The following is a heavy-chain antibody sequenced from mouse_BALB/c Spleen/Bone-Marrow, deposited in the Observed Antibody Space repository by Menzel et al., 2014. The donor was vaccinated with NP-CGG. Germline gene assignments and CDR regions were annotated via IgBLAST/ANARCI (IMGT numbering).Heavy chain of an antibody. CDR3: ARINRLVEGFAY. J-gene: IGHJ3*01. V-gene: IGHV4-1*02. Sequence: EVQRLESGGGLVQPGGSLKLSCAASGFAFSRYWMSWVRQAPGKGLGWIGDINTDCSTMNYPQSLKDKFIISRDTTTNTLCLQMSKVRSEDTPLYYCARINRLVEGFAYWGQGTLVTVSA. D-gene: IGHD1-1*01. CDR1: GFAFSRYW. CDR2: INTDCSTM.